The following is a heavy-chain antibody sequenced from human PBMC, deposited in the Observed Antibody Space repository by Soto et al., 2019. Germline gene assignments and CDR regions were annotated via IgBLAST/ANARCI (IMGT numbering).Heavy chain of an antibody. Sequence: TLSLTCTVSGASIRSFFWTWIRQPPGRGLEWIGNIYYSVSTNYNPSLKNRVTMSVDTSKNQFSLMLTSVTAADTAVYYCARPSGSYSYYYGMDVWGQGTTVTVSS. CDR1: GASIRSFF. CDR2: IYYSVST. V-gene: IGHV4-59*01. D-gene: IGHD1-26*01. J-gene: IGHJ6*02. CDR3: ARPSGSYSYYYGMDV.